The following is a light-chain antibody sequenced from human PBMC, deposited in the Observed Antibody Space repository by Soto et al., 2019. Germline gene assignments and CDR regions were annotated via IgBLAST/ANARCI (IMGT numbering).Light chain of an antibody. J-gene: IGKJ3*01. CDR3: QQYNNWPPG. CDR2: GAS. CDR1: QIVSGN. Sequence: EIVMTQSPATLSVSQGERATLSCRASQIVSGNLAWYQQKPGQAPRLLIYGASTRATGIPARFSGSGSGTEFTLTISSLQSEDFAVYYCQQYNNWPPGFGPGTKVDIK. V-gene: IGKV3-15*01.